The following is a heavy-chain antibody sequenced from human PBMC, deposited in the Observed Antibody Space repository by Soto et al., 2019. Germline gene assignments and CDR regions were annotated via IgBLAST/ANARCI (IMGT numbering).Heavy chain of an antibody. CDR3: ASRGHYDFWCGHGVGMDV. CDR2: IYYSGST. CDR1: GGTISSSSYY. V-gene: IGHV4-39*01. J-gene: IGHJ6*03. D-gene: IGHD3-3*01. Sequence: SETLSLTCTVSGGTISSSSYYWGWIRQPPGKGLEWIGSIYYSGSTYYNPILWSRVTLSVDRSRNQFSLKLSRVTAADSAMDYCASRGHYDFWCGHGVGMDVWGKGTTVTVSS.